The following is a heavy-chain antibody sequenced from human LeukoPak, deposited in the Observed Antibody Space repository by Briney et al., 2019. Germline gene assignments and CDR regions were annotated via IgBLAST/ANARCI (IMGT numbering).Heavy chain of an antibody. CDR3: AKDRDIILTGHGMDV. Sequence: GGSLRLSCAASGFTFTMFSMNWLRQAPGKGLEWIAFIRGRSDTTYYADSVQGRFTISRDNAEDSVYLQMNSLRADDTAVYYCAKDRDIILTGHGMDVWGQGTTVTVSS. V-gene: IGHV3-48*01. J-gene: IGHJ6*02. CDR2: IRGRSDTT. CDR1: GFTFTMFS. D-gene: IGHD3-9*01.